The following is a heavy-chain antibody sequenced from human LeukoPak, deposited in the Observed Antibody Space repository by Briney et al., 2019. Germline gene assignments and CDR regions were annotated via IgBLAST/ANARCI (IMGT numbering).Heavy chain of an antibody. V-gene: IGHV4-39*01. CDR3: ARRPPALGAFDI. CDR2: IYYSDSGIM. J-gene: IGHJ3*02. Sequence: SETLSLTCTVSGGSIIRSSYYWGWIRQSPGKGLEWIGSIYYSDSGIMYYNPSLKSRVTMSADASKNQFSLRVSSVTAADTAVYYCARRPPALGAFDIWGQGTMVSVSS. CDR1: GGSIIRSSYY.